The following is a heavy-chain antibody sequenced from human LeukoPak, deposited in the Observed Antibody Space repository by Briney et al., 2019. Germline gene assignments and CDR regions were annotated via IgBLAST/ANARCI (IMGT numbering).Heavy chain of an antibody. CDR1: GFTFSNYW. CDR2: INPDGSTI. J-gene: IGHJ4*02. D-gene: IGHD1-7*01. Sequence: PGGSLRLSCAASGFTFSNYWVHWVRQAQGKGLVWVSRINPDGSTINYADSVKGRFTISRDNAKNTLYLQMNSLRAEDTAVYYCATAGNYRFDYWGQGTLVTVSS. V-gene: IGHV3-74*01. CDR3: ATAGNYRFDY.